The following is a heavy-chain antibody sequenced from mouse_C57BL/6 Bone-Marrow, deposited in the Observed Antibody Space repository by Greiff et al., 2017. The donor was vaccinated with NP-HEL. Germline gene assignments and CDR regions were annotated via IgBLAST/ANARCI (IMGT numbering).Heavy chain of an antibody. V-gene: IGHV5-12*01. Sequence: EVKLMESGGGLVKPGGSLKLSCAASGFTFSDYYMYWVRQTPEKRLEWVAYISNGGGSTYYPDTVKGRFTISRDNAKNTLYLQMSRLKSEDTAMYYCARRQLGFSWFAYWGQGTLVTVSA. D-gene: IGHD4-1*02. CDR2: ISNGGGST. J-gene: IGHJ3*01. CDR1: GFTFSDYY. CDR3: ARRQLGFSWFAY.